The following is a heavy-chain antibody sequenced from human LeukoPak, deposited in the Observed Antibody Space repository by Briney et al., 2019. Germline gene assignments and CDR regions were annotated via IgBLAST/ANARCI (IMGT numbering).Heavy chain of an antibody. CDR1: GFTFSDYY. CDR2: ITSSGTSI. Sequence: GGSLRLSCAASGFTFSDYYMSWIRQAPGKGLEWVSYITSSGTSIYYTDSVKGRFTISRDNTKNSLYLQMNSLRAEDTAVYYCARGQGPVSGPFAYWGQGTLVTVSS. J-gene: IGHJ4*02. V-gene: IGHV3-11*01. D-gene: IGHD6-19*01. CDR3: ARGQGPVSGPFAY.